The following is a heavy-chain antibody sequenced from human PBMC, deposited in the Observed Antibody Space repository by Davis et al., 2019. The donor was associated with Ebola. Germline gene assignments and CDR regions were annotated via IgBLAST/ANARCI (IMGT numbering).Heavy chain of an antibody. Sequence: SVKVSCKASGYTFTSYAMHLVRQAPGQGLEWMGGIIPIFGTANYAQKFQGRVTITADESTSTAYMELSSLRSEDTAVDYCARARDGYSYDYYYGMDVWGQGTTVTVSS. CDR1: GYTFTSYA. J-gene: IGHJ6*02. CDR2: IIPIFGTA. CDR3: ARARDGYSYDYYYGMDV. D-gene: IGHD5-18*01. V-gene: IGHV1-69*13.